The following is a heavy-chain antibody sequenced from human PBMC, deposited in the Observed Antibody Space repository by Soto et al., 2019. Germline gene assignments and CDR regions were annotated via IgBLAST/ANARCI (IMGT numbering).Heavy chain of an antibody. Sequence: QVRLQESGPGLVKPSETLSLTCTVSGASINTYYWAWVRQPPGKGLEWIGYSRNSGTTDYNPSLMSRVTMSVDTSKSQFSLKLSSVTAADTAVYYCARDYGAGSYGIDYWGQGTLVTVSS. CDR3: ARDYGAGSYGIDY. V-gene: IGHV4-59*01. CDR1: GASINTYY. D-gene: IGHD3-10*01. J-gene: IGHJ4*02. CDR2: SRNSGTT.